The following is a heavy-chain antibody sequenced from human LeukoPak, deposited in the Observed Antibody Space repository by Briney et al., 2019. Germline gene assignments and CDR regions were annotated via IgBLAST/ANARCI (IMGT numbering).Heavy chain of an antibody. D-gene: IGHD4-23*01. CDR1: GFTFSSYW. J-gene: IGHJ4*02. V-gene: IGHV3-74*01. CDR2: IKSDGSST. Sequence: TGGSLRLSCAASGFTFSSYWMHWVRQAPGKGLVWVSRIKSDGSSTRYADSVKGRFTISRDNAKNTLWLQMNSLRAEDTAAYYCATDLDYGGYSHFDFWGQGTLVTVSS. CDR3: ATDLDYGGYSHFDF.